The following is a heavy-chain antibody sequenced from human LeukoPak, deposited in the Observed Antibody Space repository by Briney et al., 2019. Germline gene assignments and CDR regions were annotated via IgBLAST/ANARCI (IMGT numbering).Heavy chain of an antibody. D-gene: IGHD6-13*01. CDR3: VGRGELYSSRRFDY. CDR2: ISYDGSNK. CDR1: GFTFSSYG. Sequence: GVSLRLSCAASGFTFSSYGMHWVRQAPGKGLEWVAVISYDGSNKYYADSVKGRFTISRDNSKNTLYLQMNSLRAEDTAVYYCVGRGELYSSRRFDYWGQGTLVTVSS. V-gene: IGHV3-30*03. J-gene: IGHJ4*02.